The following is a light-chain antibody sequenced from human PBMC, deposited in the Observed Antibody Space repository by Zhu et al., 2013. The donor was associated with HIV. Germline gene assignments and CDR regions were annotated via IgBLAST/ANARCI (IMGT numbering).Light chain of an antibody. V-gene: IGLV1-51*01. Sequence: QSVLTQPPSVSAAPGQKVTISCSGSVSNIVSNYVSWYQHLPGTAPRLLIYDNNKRPSGIPDRFSGSKSVTSATLGITGLQTGDEAEYYCGTWDSSLSTVVFGGGTKLTVL. J-gene: IGLJ2*01. CDR3: GTWDSSLSTVV. CDR1: VSNIVSNY. CDR2: DNN.